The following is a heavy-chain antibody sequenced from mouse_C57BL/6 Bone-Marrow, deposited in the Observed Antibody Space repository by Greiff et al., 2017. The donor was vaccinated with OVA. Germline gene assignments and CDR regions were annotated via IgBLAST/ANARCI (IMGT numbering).Heavy chain of an antibody. CDR1: GYTFTSYW. Sequence: QVQLQQSGAELVKPGASVKLSCKASGYTFTSYWMHWGKQRPGQGLEWIGRIHPNSGSNNYNEKFKSKATLTVDKSSSTAYMHLSSRTSEDSAVYYGARCGTTVSPWFAYWGQGTLVTVSA. V-gene: IGHV1-64*01. D-gene: IGHD1-1*01. CDR2: IHPNSGSN. CDR3: ARCGTTVSPWFAY. J-gene: IGHJ3*01.